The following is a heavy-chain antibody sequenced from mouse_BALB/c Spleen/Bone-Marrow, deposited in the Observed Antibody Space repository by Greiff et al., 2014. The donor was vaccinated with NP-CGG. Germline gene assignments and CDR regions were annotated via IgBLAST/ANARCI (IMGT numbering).Heavy chain of an antibody. CDR2: INPSTGYT. D-gene: IGHD2-2*01. CDR1: GYTFTSYW. Sequence: QVQLQQSGAELAKPGASVKMSCKASGYTFTSYWMHWVKQRPGKGLEWIGYINPSTGYTEYNQKFKDKATLTADKSSSTAYMQLSSLTSEDSAVYYCARYGNDVFAYWGQGTLVTVSA. J-gene: IGHJ3*01. V-gene: IGHV1-7*01. CDR3: ARYGNDVFAY.